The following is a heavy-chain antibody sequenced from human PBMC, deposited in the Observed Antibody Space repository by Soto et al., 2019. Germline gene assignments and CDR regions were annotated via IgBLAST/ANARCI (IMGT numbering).Heavy chain of an antibody. V-gene: IGHV3-30-3*01. CDR3: ARDDEGGSDCDLGY. J-gene: IGHJ4*02. CDR1: GFTFSSHA. D-gene: IGHD1-26*01. CDR2: ISSDGSNK. Sequence: QVPLVECGGGVVQPGRSLRLSCAVSGFTFSSHAMHWVRQAPGKGLEWVTLISSDGSNKYYADSVKGRFTTSRDNSKNTMYLQMNSLRVEDTAVYYCARDDEGGSDCDLGYWGQGALVTVSS.